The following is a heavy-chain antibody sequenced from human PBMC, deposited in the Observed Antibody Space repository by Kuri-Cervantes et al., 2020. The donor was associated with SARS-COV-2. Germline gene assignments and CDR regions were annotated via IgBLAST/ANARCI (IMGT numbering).Heavy chain of an antibody. CDR1: GGSISSGGYS. D-gene: IGHD6-6*01. CDR2: IYHSGST. Sequence: SETLSLTCAVSGGSISSGGYSWSWIRQPPGKGLEWIGYIYHSGSTYYNPSLKSRVTISVDMPKNQFSLKVSPVTAADTAVYYCARAPNYSTSTYYFDYWGQGILVTVSS. CDR3: ARAPNYSTSTYYFDY. J-gene: IGHJ4*02. V-gene: IGHV4-30-2*01.